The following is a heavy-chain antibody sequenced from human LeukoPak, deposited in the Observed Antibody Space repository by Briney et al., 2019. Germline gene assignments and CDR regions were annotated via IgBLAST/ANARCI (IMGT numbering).Heavy chain of an antibody. CDR1: GYSIRSGYY. CDR2: IYQSGST. Sequence: SETLSLTCTVSGYSIRSGYYWGWIRQPPGKGLEWIACIYQSGSTYYNPSLKSRVTISADTSKNHFSLKLSSVTAADTAVYYCARVPGPNWFDPWGQGTLVTVSS. V-gene: IGHV4-38-2*02. CDR3: ARVPGPNWFDP. J-gene: IGHJ5*02.